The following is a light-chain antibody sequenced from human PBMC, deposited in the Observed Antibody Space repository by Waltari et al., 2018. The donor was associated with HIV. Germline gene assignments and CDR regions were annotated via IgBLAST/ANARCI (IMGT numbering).Light chain of an antibody. V-gene: IGLV2-14*03. Sequence: SALTQPASVSGSPGQSITISSTGTSSAIGAYEYVPWYRQHPDKAPQLLIYDVFYRPSGVSHRFSGSKSGNTASLTISGLQAEDEAVYSCSSYTTTNTIIFGGGTKLTVL. CDR1: SSAIGAYEY. CDR2: DVF. J-gene: IGLJ2*01. CDR3: SSYTTTNTII.